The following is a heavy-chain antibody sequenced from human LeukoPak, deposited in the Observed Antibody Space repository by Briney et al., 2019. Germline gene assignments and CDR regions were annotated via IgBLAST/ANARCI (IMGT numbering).Heavy chain of an antibody. CDR3: ARVIVHGDYVRYFDY. J-gene: IGHJ4*02. CDR2: IYYSGST. Sequence: PSETLSLTCTVSGGSISSSSYYWGWIRQPPGKGLEWIGSIYYSGSTYYNPSLKSRVTISVDTSKNQFSLKLSSVTAADTAVYYCARVIVHGDYVRYFDYWGQGTLVTVSS. V-gene: IGHV4-39*01. CDR1: GGSISSSSYY. D-gene: IGHD4-17*01.